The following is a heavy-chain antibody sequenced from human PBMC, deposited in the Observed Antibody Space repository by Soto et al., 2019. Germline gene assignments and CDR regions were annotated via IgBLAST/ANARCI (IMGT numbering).Heavy chain of an antibody. Sequence: EVQLVQSGGVVVHPGESLRLSCAASGFTFNDYTMHWVRQAPGKGLEWVSLINSNGRNIYYADSVKGRFTIARDNSRNFLYLQMNSLRTEDTAFYYCVKEKAGTQLQFDCWGQGTLVTVSS. CDR2: INSNGRNI. D-gene: IGHD1-7*01. CDR1: GFTFNDYT. V-gene: IGHV3-43*01. CDR3: VKEKAGTQLQFDC. J-gene: IGHJ4*02.